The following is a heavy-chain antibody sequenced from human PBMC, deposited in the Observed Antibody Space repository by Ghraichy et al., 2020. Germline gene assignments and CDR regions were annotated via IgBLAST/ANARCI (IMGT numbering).Heavy chain of an antibody. Sequence: SETLSLTCAVYGGSFSGYYWSWIRQPPGKGLEWIGEINHSGSTNYNPSLKSRVTISVDTSKNQFSLKLSGVTAADTAVYYCARGGGGIAALGNRFDPWGQGTLVTASP. CDR2: INHSGST. CDR3: ARGGGGIAALGNRFDP. V-gene: IGHV4-34*01. CDR1: GGSFSGYY. J-gene: IGHJ5*02. D-gene: IGHD6-6*01.